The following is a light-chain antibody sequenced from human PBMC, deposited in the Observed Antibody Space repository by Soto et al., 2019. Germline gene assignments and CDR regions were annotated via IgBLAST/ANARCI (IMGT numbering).Light chain of an antibody. V-gene: IGKV3-20*01. Sequence: VLPQSPGTLSLSPGAITTLSCRASQNIRGNELAWYQQKPGQPPSLLIYRGSSRAPGIPDRFSGRGSGPEFTLTISRLEPEDFAVYYCQDYGTSAPWTFGHGTRVEIK. CDR1: QNIRGNE. J-gene: IGKJ1*01. CDR3: QDYGTSAPWT. CDR2: RGS.